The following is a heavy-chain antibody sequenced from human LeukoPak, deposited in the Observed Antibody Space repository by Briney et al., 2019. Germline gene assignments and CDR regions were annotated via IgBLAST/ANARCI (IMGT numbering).Heavy chain of an antibody. V-gene: IGHV3-53*01. Sequence: GGSLRLSCAASGVTVNYNFMSWVRQAPGKGLEWVSVIYSDSSADYADSVKGRFTISRDDAQNTLYLQMNSLRAGDTAVYYCTRAPRPFDNSDYYFDYWGQGSLVTVSS. CDR3: TRAPRPFDNSDYYFDY. CDR1: GVTVNYNF. D-gene: IGHD3-22*01. CDR2: IYSDSSA. J-gene: IGHJ4*02.